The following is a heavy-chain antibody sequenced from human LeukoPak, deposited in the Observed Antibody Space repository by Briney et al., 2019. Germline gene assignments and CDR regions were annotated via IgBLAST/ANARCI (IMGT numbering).Heavy chain of an antibody. CDR1: GFTVSSNY. D-gene: IGHD6-13*01. CDR3: ACHSSSWYGNWFDP. Sequence: GGSLRLSCAASGFTVSSNYMSWVRQAPGKGLEWVSVIYSGGSTYYADSVKGRFTISRDNSKNTLYLQMNSLRAEDTAVYYCACHSSSWYGNWFDPWGQGTLVTVSS. J-gene: IGHJ5*02. V-gene: IGHV3-66*02. CDR2: IYSGGST.